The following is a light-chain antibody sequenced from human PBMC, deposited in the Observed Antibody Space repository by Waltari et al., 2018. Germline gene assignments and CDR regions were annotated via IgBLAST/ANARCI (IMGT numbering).Light chain of an antibody. Sequence: EIVMTQSPATQSVYPGDRAPLSCRASQGVSSYLAWYQQKPGQAPRLLIYGASTRATGIPARFSGSGSRTEFTLTISSMQSEDFAVYYCQQDNNWPRTFGQGTKLEIK. CDR1: QGVSSY. V-gene: IGKV3-15*01. CDR3: QQDNNWPRT. J-gene: IGKJ2*01. CDR2: GAS.